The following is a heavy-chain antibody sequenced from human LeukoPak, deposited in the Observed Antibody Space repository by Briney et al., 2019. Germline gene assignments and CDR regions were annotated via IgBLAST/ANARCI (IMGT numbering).Heavy chain of an antibody. V-gene: IGHV3-23*01. D-gene: IGHD6-19*01. CDR1: GFTFSNYA. J-gene: IGHJ4*02. Sequence: QAGGSLRLSCAASGFTFSNYAMSWVRQVPGKGLEWVSTISGSGGSTYYADSLKGRFTISRDNSKNTLFLQMNSLRAEDTAVYYCAKERGYTSGLGGLDYWGQGTLVTVST. CDR2: ISGSGGST. CDR3: AKERGYTSGLGGLDY.